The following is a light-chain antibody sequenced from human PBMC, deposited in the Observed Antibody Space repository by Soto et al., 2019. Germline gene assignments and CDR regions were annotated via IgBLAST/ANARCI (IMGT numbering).Light chain of an antibody. V-gene: IGKV3-20*01. Sequence: ETLLTQSPGTLSLSPGEIATPSLRASQSVSNNYLAWYQQKPGQAPRLLIYGASNRATGIPDRLSGSGSGTEFTLTISRLEPEDFAVYYCQQYGSSGTFGQGTKVDIK. CDR2: GAS. J-gene: IGKJ1*01. CDR3: QQYGSSGT. CDR1: QSVSNNY.